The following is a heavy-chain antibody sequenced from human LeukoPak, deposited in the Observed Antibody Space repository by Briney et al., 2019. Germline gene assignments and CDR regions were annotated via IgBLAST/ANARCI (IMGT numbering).Heavy chain of an antibody. J-gene: IGHJ4*02. CDR2: ISESGVIT. D-gene: IGHD6-13*01. CDR3: AKVGRDVAAAGPYYFDY. Sequence: GGSLRVSCAASGFTFSSYALSWVRQAPGKGLEWISIISESGVITYYADSVKGRFNISRDNSKNTLYLQMNSLRAEDTAVYYCAKVGRDVAAAGPYYFDYWGQGTLVTVSS. CDR1: GFTFSSYA. V-gene: IGHV3-23*01.